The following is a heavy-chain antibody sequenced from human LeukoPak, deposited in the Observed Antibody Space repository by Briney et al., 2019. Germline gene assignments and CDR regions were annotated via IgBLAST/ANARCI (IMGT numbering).Heavy chain of an antibody. CDR1: GFTFSSYA. CDR2: ISGSGGST. J-gene: IGHJ4*02. CDR3: AKDAVESFYDSSGYYYGVGFDY. Sequence: GGSLRLSCAASGFTFSSYAMSWVRQAPGKGLEWVSAISGSGGSTYYTDSVKGRFTISRDNSKNTLYLQMNSLRAEDTAVYFCAKDAVESFYDSSGYYYGVGFDYWGQGILVSVSS. D-gene: IGHD3-22*01. V-gene: IGHV3-23*01.